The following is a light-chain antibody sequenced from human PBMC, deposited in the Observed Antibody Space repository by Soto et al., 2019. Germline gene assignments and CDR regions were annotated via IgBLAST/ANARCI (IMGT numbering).Light chain of an antibody. Sequence: DIQMTQSPSSVSASVGDRVTITCRASQGVSTWLAWYQQKPGKAPNLLIDTASSLLSGVPSRFSCSGSETDFTLTISILPPEDFASYYCQQTTTFPLTFGGGTKVEI. J-gene: IGKJ4*01. CDR2: TAS. CDR3: QQTTTFPLT. CDR1: QGVSTW. V-gene: IGKV1D-12*01.